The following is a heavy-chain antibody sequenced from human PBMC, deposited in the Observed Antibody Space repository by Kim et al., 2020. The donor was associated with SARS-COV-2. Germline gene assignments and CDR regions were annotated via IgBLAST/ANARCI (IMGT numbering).Heavy chain of an antibody. D-gene: IGHD6-13*01. V-gene: IGHV3-21*01. CDR2: ISSSSSYI. J-gene: IGHJ3*02. Sequence: GGSLRLSCAASGFTFSSYSMNWVRQAPGKGLEWVSSISSSSSYIYYADSVKGRFTISRDNAKNSLYLQMNSLRAEDTAVYYCARDPYSSSWSYLGTHAFDIWGQGTMVTVSS. CDR3: ARDPYSSSWSYLGTHAFDI. CDR1: GFTFSSYS.